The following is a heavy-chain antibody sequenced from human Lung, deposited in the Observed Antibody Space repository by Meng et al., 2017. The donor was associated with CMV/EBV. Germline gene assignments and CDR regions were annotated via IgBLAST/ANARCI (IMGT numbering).Heavy chain of an antibody. J-gene: IGHJ4*02. D-gene: IGHD3-16*01. Sequence: KSSGGTFSNKAFNWVRQAAGQGPEWMGQIMPILAITHYAQKFQGRVTITADKSTSTVYMELRSLRPEDTAIYYCARASTFVQPLDHWGQGTLVTVSS. V-gene: IGHV1-69*04. CDR2: IMPILAIT. CDR1: GGTFSNKA. CDR3: ARASTFVQPLDH.